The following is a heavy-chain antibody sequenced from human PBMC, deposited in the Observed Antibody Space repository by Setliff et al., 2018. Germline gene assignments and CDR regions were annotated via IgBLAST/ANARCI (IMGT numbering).Heavy chain of an antibody. D-gene: IGHD3-16*02. CDR2: IRPDGSNK. CDR1: GFTFSGYG. J-gene: IGHJ3*02. CDR3: ARQPSKYDHFWGTYRLDAFDI. Sequence: GGSLRLSCAASGFTFSGYGIHWVRQAPGKGLEWVAFIRPDGSNKYYADFVKGRFTISRDNAKNTLSLQMNSLRAEDTAVYYCARQPSKYDHFWGTYRLDAFDIWGQGTMVTVSS. V-gene: IGHV3-30*02.